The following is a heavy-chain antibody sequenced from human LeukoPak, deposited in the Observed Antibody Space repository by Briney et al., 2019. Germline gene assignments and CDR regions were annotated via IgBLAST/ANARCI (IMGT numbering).Heavy chain of an antibody. V-gene: IGHV3-23*01. J-gene: IGHJ4*02. CDR1: GFTFSSYG. CDR2: ISGSGGST. CDR3: ARDKITMVRGALDY. Sequence: GGSLRLSCAASGFTFSSYGMSWVRQAPGKGLEWVSAISGSGGSTYYADSVKGRFTISRDNAKNSLYLQMNSLRAEDTAVYYCARDKITMVRGALDYWGQGTLVTVSS. D-gene: IGHD3-10*01.